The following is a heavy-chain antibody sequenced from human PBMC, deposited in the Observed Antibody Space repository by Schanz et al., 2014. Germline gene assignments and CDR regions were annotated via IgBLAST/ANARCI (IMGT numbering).Heavy chain of an antibody. Sequence: QVQLIQSGAEVKKPGASVKVSCKASGYTFISYGINWVRQAIGQGPEWMGWMQPDSGKTHYAEKFQGRVAMTRDVSISTAYMELISLASEDTAVYYCARGQRRTSGRPFGPWGQGTLVTVSS. V-gene: IGHV1-8*02. CDR2: MQPDSGKT. J-gene: IGHJ5*02. D-gene: IGHD2-15*01. CDR1: GYTFISYG. CDR3: ARGQRRTSGRPFGP.